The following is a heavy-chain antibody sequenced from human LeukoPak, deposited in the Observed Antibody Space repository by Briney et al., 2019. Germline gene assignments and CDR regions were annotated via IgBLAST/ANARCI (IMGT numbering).Heavy chain of an antibody. CDR2: ISYDGSDR. CDR1: GFTFSSYA. Sequence: PGRSLRLSCAASGFTFSSYAMRWVRQAPGKGLEWVAVISYDGSDRNHADSVKGRFTISRDNSKNTLYLQMNSLRAEDTAVYYCAKEVEMLFDCWGQGTLVTVSS. D-gene: IGHD5-24*01. J-gene: IGHJ4*02. CDR3: AKEVEMLFDC. V-gene: IGHV3-30-3*01.